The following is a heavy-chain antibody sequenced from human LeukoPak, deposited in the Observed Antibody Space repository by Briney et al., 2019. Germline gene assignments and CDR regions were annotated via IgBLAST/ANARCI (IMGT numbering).Heavy chain of an antibody. Sequence: ASVKVSCKASGYTFTSYGISWVRQAPGQGLELMGWISSYNGNTNYAQNLQGRVNMTTDTSTSTAYLELRSPRSDDTAVYYCARDIRWMANYYYGMDVWGQGTTVTVSS. D-gene: IGHD5-12*01. CDR1: GYTFTSYG. CDR2: ISSYNGNT. CDR3: ARDIRWMANYYYGMDV. V-gene: IGHV1-18*01. J-gene: IGHJ6*02.